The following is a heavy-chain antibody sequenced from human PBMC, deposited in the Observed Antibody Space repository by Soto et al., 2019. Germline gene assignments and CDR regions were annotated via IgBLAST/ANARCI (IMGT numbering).Heavy chain of an antibody. CDR3: AKGGWESPNYGYYFDY. CDR1: GFTFSSYA. CDR2: ISGSASNT. J-gene: IGHJ4*02. D-gene: IGHD4-17*01. V-gene: IGHV3-23*01. Sequence: EVQLLESGGGLVQFGGSLRLSCAASGFTFSSYAMSWVRQAPGKGLEWVSSISGSASNTYYADSVKGRFTISRDNSKNTLHLQMNSLTADDTAVYYCAKGGWESPNYGYYFDYWGQGTLVTVSS.